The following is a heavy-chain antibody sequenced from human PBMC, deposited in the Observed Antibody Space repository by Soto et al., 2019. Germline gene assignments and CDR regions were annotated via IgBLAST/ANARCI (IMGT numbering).Heavy chain of an antibody. J-gene: IGHJ6*02. CDR2: IPQDGVDG. CDR1: GFIFSMYS. Sequence: GGSLRLSCEVSGFIFSMYSMSWVRQTPGKGLEWVAKIPQDGVDGHYADAVKGRFTISRDNGKNSLYLQMNNLRAEDTAVYYCARDHVILSAHDFCDGSDVWGRGATVTVSS. V-gene: IGHV3-7*03. CDR3: ARDHVILSAHDFCDGSDV. D-gene: IGHD2-21*01.